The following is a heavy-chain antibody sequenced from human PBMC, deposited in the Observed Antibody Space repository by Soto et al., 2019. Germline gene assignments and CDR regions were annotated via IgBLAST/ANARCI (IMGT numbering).Heavy chain of an antibody. CDR2: IYRSDIS. CDR3: ARGGYSSIWPQHQIHNYYYYYYGMDV. V-gene: IGHV4-39*01. J-gene: IGHJ6*02. D-gene: IGHD6-13*01. CDR1: GGSIRNTIYY. Sequence: PSETLSLTCSVSGGSIRNTIYYWGWIRQPPGKGLEWIGSIYRSDISFYNPSLKSRVTISVDTSTNQFSLRLSSVTAADTAVYYCARGGYSSIWPQHQIHNYYYYYYGMDVWGQGTTVTVSS.